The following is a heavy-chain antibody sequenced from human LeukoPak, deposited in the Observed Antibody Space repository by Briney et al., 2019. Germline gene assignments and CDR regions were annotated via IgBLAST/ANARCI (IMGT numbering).Heavy chain of an antibody. CDR2: INPNSGGT. J-gene: IGHJ6*02. V-gene: IGHV1-2*02. Sequence: ASVKVSCKASGDTFTGYYMHWVRQAPGQGLEWMGWINPNSGGTNYAQKFQGRVTMTRDTSTSTVYMELSSLRSEDTAVYYCARGSDYDFWSGYLGPYGMDVWGQGTTVTVSS. CDR1: GDTFTGYY. D-gene: IGHD3-3*01. CDR3: ARGSDYDFWSGYLGPYGMDV.